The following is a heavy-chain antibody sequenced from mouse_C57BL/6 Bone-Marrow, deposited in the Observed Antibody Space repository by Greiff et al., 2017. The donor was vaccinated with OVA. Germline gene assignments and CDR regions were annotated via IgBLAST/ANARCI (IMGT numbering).Heavy chain of an antibody. V-gene: IGHV3-6*01. CDR2: ISYDGSN. Sequence: EVKLMESGPGLVKPSQSLSLTCSVTGYSITSGYYWNWIRQFPGNKLEWMGYISYDGSNNYNPSLKNRISITRDTSKNQFFLKLNSVTTEDTATYYCARGWLLREFDYWGQGTTLTVSS. D-gene: IGHD2-3*01. J-gene: IGHJ2*01. CDR3: ARGWLLREFDY. CDR1: GYSITSGYY.